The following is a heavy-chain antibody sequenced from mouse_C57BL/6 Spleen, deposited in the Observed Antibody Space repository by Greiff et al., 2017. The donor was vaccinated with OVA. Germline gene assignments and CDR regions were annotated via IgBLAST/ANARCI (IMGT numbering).Heavy chain of an antibody. CDR3: GRDHTTVVAKDWYFDV. V-gene: IGHV3-6*01. J-gene: IGHJ1*03. CDR2: ISYDGSN. D-gene: IGHD1-1*01. CDR1: GYSFTSCYY. Sequence: EVKLLESGPGLVKPSQSLTLTCSATGYSFTSCYYWNLIRQPPGNKLELVGYISYDGSNNYNPSLKNRISITRDTSKNQFFLKLKSVTTEETATYYCGRDHTTVVAKDWYFDVWGTGTTVTVSS.